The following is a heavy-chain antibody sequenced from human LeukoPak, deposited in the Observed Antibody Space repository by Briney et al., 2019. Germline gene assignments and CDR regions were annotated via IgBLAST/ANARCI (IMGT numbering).Heavy chain of an antibody. CDR2: IYPGDSDT. Sequence: GESLKISCQGSGYSFTSYWIGWVRQMPGKGLEWMGIIYPGDSDTRYSPSFQGQVTISADKSISTAYLQWSSLKASDTAMYYCASSFPGRDGYPHDAFDIWGQGTMVTVSS. V-gene: IGHV5-51*01. D-gene: IGHD5-24*01. CDR3: ASSFPGRDGYPHDAFDI. CDR1: GYSFTSYW. J-gene: IGHJ3*02.